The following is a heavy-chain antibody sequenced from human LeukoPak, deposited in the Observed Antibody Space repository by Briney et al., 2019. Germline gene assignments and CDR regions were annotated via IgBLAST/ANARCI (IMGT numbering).Heavy chain of an antibody. CDR1: GGSISSSSYY. CDR2: IYYSGST. J-gene: IGHJ5*02. V-gene: IGHV4-39*07. D-gene: IGHD6-13*01. CDR3: ARGGPLESAAGANWFDP. Sequence: SETLSLTCTVSGGSISSSSYYWGWIRQPPGKGLEWIGSIYYSGSTYYNPSLKSRVTISVDTSKNQFSLKLSSVTAADTAVYYCARGGPLESAAGANWFDPWGQGTLVTVSS.